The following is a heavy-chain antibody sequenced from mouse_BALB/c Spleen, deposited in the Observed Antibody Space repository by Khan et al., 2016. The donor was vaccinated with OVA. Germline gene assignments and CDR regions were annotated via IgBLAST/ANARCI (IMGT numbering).Heavy chain of an antibody. V-gene: IGHV1-76*01. J-gene: IGHJ2*01. Sequence: QVQLKQSGTELVRPGASVELSCKTSGYIFTSYWIHWVRQRSGQGLEWFARIYPGTDNTYYNEKLKDKVTLTADKSSSTVYIQLSSLKSEDSAVYFCAREEALYYFDYWGQGTTLTVSS. CDR1: GYIFTSYW. D-gene: IGHD3-2*02. CDR2: IYPGTDNT. CDR3: AREEALYYFDY.